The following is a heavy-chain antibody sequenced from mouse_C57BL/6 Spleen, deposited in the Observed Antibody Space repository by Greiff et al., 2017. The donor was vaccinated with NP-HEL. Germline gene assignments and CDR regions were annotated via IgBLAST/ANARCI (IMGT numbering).Heavy chain of an antibody. CDR3: GRRGGFIRDFDY. J-gene: IGHJ2*01. D-gene: IGHD1-1*01. CDR1: GYTFTSYW. V-gene: IGHV1-50*01. CDR2: IDPSDRYT. Sequence: VQLQQSGAELVKPGASVKLSCKASGYTFTSYWMQWVKQRPGQGLEWIGEIDPSDRYTNYNQQFKGRATLTVDTFSSTAYMQLSGLTSEDSAVYYGGRRGGFIRDFDYGGQGTTLTVSS.